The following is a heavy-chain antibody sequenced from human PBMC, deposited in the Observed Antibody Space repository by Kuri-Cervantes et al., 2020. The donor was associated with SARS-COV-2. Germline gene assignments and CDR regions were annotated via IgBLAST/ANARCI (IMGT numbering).Heavy chain of an antibody. V-gene: IGHV4-59*01. CDR1: GGSISSYY. J-gene: IGHJ4*02. CDR2: IYYSGST. D-gene: IGHD7-27*01. Sequence: GSLRLSCTVSGGSISSYYWSWIRQPPGKGLEWIGYIYYSGSTNYNPSLKSRVTISVDTSKNQFSLKLSSVTAADTAVYYCARGPGNWGGFDYWGQGTLVTVSS. CDR3: ARGPGNWGGFDY.